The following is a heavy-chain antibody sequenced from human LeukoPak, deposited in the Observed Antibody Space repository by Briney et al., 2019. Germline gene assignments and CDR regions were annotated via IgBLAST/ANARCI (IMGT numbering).Heavy chain of an antibody. V-gene: IGHV4-39*07. D-gene: IGHD3-10*01. J-gene: IGHJ4*02. CDR3: ARVGTRAYYFDY. CDR2: IYYSGST. Sequence: PSETLSLTCTVSGGSISSSSYYWGWIRQPPGKGLEWIGSIYYSGSTYYNPSLKSRVTISVDTSKNQFSLKLSSVTAADTAVYYCARVGTRAYYFDYWGQGTLVTVSS. CDR1: GGSISSSSYY.